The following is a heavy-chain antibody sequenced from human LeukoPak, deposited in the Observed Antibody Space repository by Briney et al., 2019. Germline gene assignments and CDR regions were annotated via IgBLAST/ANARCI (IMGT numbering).Heavy chain of an antibody. CDR3: ARWGQWLVLSRHKNWFDP. V-gene: IGHV4-39*01. CDR1: GGSISSSSYY. D-gene: IGHD6-19*01. Sequence: SETLSLTCTVSGGSISSSSYYWGWIRQPPGKGLEWIGSIYYSGSTYYNPSLKSRVTISVDTSKNQFSLKLSSVTAADTAVYYCARWGQWLVLSRHKNWFDPWGQGTLVTVSS. J-gene: IGHJ5*02. CDR2: IYYSGST.